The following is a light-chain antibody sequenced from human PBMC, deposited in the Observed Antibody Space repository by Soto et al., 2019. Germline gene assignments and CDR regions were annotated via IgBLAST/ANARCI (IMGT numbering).Light chain of an antibody. CDR1: QSVSSSY. Sequence: EIVLTQSPGTLSLSPGERATLSCRASQSVSSSYLAWYQQKPGQAPRLLIYDASSRATGIPDRFSGSGSGTDFTLTLSRLEPEDFAVYYCQQYGSSLYTFGQGTKLEIK. V-gene: IGKV3-20*01. CDR3: QQYGSSLYT. CDR2: DAS. J-gene: IGKJ2*01.